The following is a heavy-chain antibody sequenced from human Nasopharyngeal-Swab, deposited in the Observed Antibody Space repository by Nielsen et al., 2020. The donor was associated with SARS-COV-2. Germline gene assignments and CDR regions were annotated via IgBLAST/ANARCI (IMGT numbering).Heavy chain of an antibody. CDR2: IWYDGSNK. J-gene: IGHJ4*02. Sequence: GESLKISCAASGFTFSSYGMHWVRQAPGKGLEWVAVIWYDGSNKYYADSVKGRFTISRDNSKNTLYLQMNRLRAEETAVYYCASDGIVGATTGIDYWGQGTLVTVSS. CDR1: GFTFSSYG. V-gene: IGHV3-33*01. CDR3: ASDGIVGATTGIDY. D-gene: IGHD1-26*01.